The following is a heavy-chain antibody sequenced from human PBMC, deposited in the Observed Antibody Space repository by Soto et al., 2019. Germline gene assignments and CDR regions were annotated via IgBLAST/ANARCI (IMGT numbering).Heavy chain of an antibody. J-gene: IGHJ4*02. CDR2: INPSDSYT. CDR1: GYSFTSYW. Sequence: GESLKISCKGSGYSFTSYWISWVRQMPGKGLEWMGKINPSDSYTNYGPSFQGHVTISADKSISTAYLQWSSLKASDPSFSYFASHQAEISPIFAYWGQGTLVPVSS. CDR3: ASHQAEISPIFAY. D-gene: IGHD2-21*01. V-gene: IGHV5-10-1*01.